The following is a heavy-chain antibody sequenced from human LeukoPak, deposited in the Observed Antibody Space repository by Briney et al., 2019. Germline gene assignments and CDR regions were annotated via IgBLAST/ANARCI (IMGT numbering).Heavy chain of an antibody. J-gene: IGHJ4*02. CDR3: ARDPLDSSGYFVPFDY. V-gene: IGHV1-18*01. CDR1: GYTFTSYG. D-gene: IGHD3-22*01. CDR2: ISAYNGNT. Sequence: ASVKVSCKAFGYTFTSYGISWVRQAPGQGLEWMGWISAYNGNTNYAQKLQGRVTMTTDTSTSTAYMELRSLRSDDTAVYYCARDPLDSSGYFVPFDYWGQGTLVTVSS.